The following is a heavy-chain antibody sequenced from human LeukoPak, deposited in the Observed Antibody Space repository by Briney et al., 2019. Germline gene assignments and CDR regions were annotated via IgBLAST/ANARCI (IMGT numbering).Heavy chain of an antibody. D-gene: IGHD1-20*01. CDR1: GGTFSSYT. J-gene: IGHJ6*02. CDR2: IIPILGIA. Sequence: ASVKVSCKASGGTFSSYTISWVRQAPGQGLEWVGRIIPILGIANYAQKFQGRVTITADKSTSTAYMELSSLRSEDTAVYYCAREPHNWNYDYYGMDVWGQGTTVTVSS. V-gene: IGHV1-69*02. CDR3: AREPHNWNYDYYGMDV.